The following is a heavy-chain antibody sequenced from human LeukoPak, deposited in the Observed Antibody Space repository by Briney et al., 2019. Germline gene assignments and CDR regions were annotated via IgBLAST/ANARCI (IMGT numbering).Heavy chain of an antibody. CDR1: GYTFTSYG. D-gene: IGHD6-19*01. CDR2: ISAYNGNT. Sequence: ASVKVSCKASGYTFTSYGISWVRQAPGQGLEWMGWISAYNGNTNYAQKLQGRVTMTTDTSTSTAYMELRSLRSDDTAVYYCARVLAIAVAGMFKEFGWFDPWGQGTLVTVSS. V-gene: IGHV1-18*01. CDR3: ARVLAIAVAGMFKEFGWFDP. J-gene: IGHJ5*02.